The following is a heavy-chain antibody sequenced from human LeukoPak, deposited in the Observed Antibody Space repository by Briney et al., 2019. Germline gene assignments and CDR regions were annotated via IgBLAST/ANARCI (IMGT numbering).Heavy chain of an antibody. D-gene: IGHD5-18*01. V-gene: IGHV4-39*07. CDR3: ATARIQLLNYFDY. CDR1: GGSISSSSYY. J-gene: IGHJ4*02. CDR2: IYYSGST. Sequence: KPSETLSLTCTVSGGSISSSSYYWGWIRQPPGKGLEWIGSIYYSGSTYYNPSLKSRVTISVDTSKNQFSLKLSSVTAADTAVYYCATARIQLLNYFDYWGQGTLVTVSS.